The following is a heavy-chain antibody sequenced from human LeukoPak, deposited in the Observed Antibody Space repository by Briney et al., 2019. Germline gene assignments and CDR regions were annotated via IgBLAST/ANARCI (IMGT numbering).Heavy chain of an antibody. V-gene: IGHV1-2*02. Sequence: ASVKVSCKASGYTFTGYYMHWVRQAPGQGLEWMGWINPNSGCTNYAQKFQGRVTMTRDTSISTAYMELRRLRSDDTAVYYCARERCSSTSCYNWFDPWGQGTLVTVSS. CDR3: ARERCSSTSCYNWFDP. J-gene: IGHJ5*02. CDR2: INPNSGCT. D-gene: IGHD2-2*01. CDR1: GYTFTGYY.